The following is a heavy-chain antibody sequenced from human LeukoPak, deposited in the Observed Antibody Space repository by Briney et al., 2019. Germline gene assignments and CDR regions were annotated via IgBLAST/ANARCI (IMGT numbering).Heavy chain of an antibody. Sequence: GGSLRLSCAASGFTVSTKYMNWVRQAPGKGLEWVSIIYSGATTYYADSVKGRFTISRDTSKNTLSLQMNSLRAEDTAVYFCARVGDHFHWNLDLWGGGTLVSVSS. CDR2: IYSGATT. D-gene: IGHD3-3*02. CDR3: ARVGDHFHWNLDL. J-gene: IGHJ2*01. CDR1: GFTVSTKY. V-gene: IGHV3-53*01.